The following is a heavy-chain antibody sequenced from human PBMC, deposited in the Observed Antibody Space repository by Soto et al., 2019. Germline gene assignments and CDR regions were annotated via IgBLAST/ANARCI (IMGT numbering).Heavy chain of an antibody. J-gene: IGHJ6*02. V-gene: IGHV5-51*01. CDR2: VNPNDSDT. D-gene: IGHD1-26*01. Sequence: GESLKISCKGSGYSFTNYWIGWVRQMPGKGLEWMAWVNPNDSDTRYSPSFQGQVTTSADKSISTAYLKLNGLKASDTAKYYCTRVVGVLLYYYHGMDVWGQGTTVTVSS. CDR1: GYSFTNYW. CDR3: TRVVGVLLYYYHGMDV.